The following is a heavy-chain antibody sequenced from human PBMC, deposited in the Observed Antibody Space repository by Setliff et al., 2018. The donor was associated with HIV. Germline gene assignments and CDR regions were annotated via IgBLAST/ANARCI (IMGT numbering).Heavy chain of an antibody. V-gene: IGHV1-2*02. J-gene: IGHJ6*03. CDR2: ISPKYGGT. CDR3: ARVIDYGVLYWSYYMDV. D-gene: IGHD4-17*01. Sequence: ASVKVSCKASAYTFTAYYIHWLRQAPGHGFQWMGWISPKYGGTNYAQNFQGRVTMTRDTSISTAYMELSSLRSDDTAVYYCARVIDYGVLYWSYYMDVWGKGTTVTVSS. CDR1: AYTFTAYY.